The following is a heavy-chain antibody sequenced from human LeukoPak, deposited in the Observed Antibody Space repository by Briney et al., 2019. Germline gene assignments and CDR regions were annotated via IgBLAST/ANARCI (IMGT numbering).Heavy chain of an antibody. V-gene: IGHV3-23*01. CDR1: GFTFSSYA. D-gene: IGHD3-10*01. J-gene: IGHJ5*02. CDR3: AKMPPFESGSYYSYNWFDP. Sequence: GGSLRLSCAASGFTFSSYAMSWVRQAPGKGLEWVSAISGSSGSTYYADSVKGRFTISRDNSKNTLYLQMNSLRAEDTAVYYCAKMPPFESGSYYSYNWFDPWGQGTLVTVSS. CDR2: ISGSSGST.